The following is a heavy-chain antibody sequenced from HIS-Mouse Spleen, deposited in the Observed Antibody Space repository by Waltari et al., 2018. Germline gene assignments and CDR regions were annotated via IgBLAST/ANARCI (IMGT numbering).Heavy chain of an antibody. CDR1: GFTFSSYG. V-gene: IGHV3-30*18. Sequence: QVQLVESGGGVVTPGKSLRLSCAATGFTFSSYGMHWVRQAPGKGLEWGAVISYDGSNKYYADSVKGRFTISRDNSKNTLYLQMNSLRAEDTAVYYCAKDKHHAFDYWGQGTLVTVSS. J-gene: IGHJ4*02. CDR2: ISYDGSNK. CDR3: AKDKHHAFDY.